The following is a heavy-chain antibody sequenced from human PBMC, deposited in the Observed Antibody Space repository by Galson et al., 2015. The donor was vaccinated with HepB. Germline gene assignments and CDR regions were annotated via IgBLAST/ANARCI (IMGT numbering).Heavy chain of an antibody. CDR3: TTDPGSSWHRY. CDR2: IKSKTAGGAT. Sequence: SLRLSCAASGFTLRNAWMNWVRQAPGEGLECVGRIKSKTAGGATDYAAPVKGRFTISRDDSKNTVYLQMNSLKIEDAAVYYCTTDPGSSWHRYWGQGTLVTVSS. V-gene: IGHV3-15*07. D-gene: IGHD2-2*01. CDR1: GFTLRNAW. J-gene: IGHJ4*02.